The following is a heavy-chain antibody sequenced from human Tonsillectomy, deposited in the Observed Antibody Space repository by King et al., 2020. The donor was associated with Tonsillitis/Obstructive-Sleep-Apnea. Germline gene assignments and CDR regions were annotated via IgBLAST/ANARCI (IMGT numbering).Heavy chain of an antibody. CDR3: TRDKSGGFDI. D-gene: IGHD4-23*01. Sequence: VQLVESGGGLVQPGRSLRLSCTASGFTFGDYAMTWVRQAPGKGLEWVGFIRSKAYGGTTEYAASVKGRFTISRDDSKSIAYLQMNSLKTEDTAVYYCTRDKSGGFDIWGQGTMVTVSS. J-gene: IGHJ3*02. CDR2: IRSKAYGGTT. CDR1: GFTFGDYA. V-gene: IGHV3-49*04.